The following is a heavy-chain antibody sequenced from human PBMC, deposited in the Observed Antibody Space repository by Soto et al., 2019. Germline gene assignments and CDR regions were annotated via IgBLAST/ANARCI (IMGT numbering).Heavy chain of an antibody. D-gene: IGHD3-10*01. J-gene: IGHJ6*03. Sequence: SETLSLTCTVSGGSISSYYWSWIRQPPGKGLEWIGYIYYSGSTNYNPSLKSRVTISVDTSKNQFSLKLSSVTAAGTAVYYCVGGSGSYSFYYYYYMDVWGKGTTVTVSS. CDR2: IYYSGST. CDR1: GGSISSYY. CDR3: VGGSGSYSFYYYYYMDV. V-gene: IGHV4-59*01.